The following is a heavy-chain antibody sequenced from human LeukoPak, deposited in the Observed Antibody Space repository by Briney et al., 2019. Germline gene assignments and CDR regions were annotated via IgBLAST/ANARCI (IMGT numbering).Heavy chain of an antibody. Sequence: SETLCLTCTVSGVSISRYFWGWSRQPPGKGLEWIGSIFYSGSTYYNPSLNSRVTISIDTSKNQFSLRLSSVTAADTAVYYCARQMNTVTADYWGQGTLVTVSS. CDR3: ARQMNTVTADY. J-gene: IGHJ4*02. D-gene: IGHD4-17*01. CDR2: IFYSGST. V-gene: IGHV4-39*01. CDR1: GVSISRYF.